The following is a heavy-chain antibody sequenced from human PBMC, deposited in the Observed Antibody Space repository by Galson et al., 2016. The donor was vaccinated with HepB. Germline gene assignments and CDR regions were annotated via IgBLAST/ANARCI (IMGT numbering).Heavy chain of an antibody. J-gene: IGHJ4*02. Sequence: CAISGVSVSSNSAAWNWIRQSPSRGLEWLGRTYYRSKWYNDYAESVKSRITINPDTSKNQFSLQLNSVTPEDTAVYYCARVVGRGVYDGRFDYWGQGILVTVSS. CDR3: ARVVGRGVYDGRFDY. CDR2: TYYRSKWYN. CDR1: GVSVSSNSAA. V-gene: IGHV6-1*01. D-gene: IGHD5/OR15-5a*01.